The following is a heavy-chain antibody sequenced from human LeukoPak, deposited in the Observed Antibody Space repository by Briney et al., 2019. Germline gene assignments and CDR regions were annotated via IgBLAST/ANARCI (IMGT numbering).Heavy chain of an antibody. Sequence: SETLSLTCTVSGGSISSSSYYWGWICQPPGKGLEWIGSIYYSGSTYYNPSLKGRVTISVDTSKNQFSLKLSSVTAADTAVYYCASQGWVALPYYYYYMDVWGKGTTVTVSS. D-gene: IGHD2-15*01. CDR3: ASQGWVALPYYYYYMDV. CDR2: IYYSGST. J-gene: IGHJ6*03. V-gene: IGHV4-39*07. CDR1: GGSISSSSYY.